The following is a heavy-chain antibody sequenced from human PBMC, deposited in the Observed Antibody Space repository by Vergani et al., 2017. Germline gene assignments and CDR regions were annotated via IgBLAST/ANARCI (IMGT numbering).Heavy chain of an antibody. V-gene: IGHV4-38-2*01. J-gene: IGHJ4*02. CDR1: GYSISSGYY. CDR2: MYQSGST. D-gene: IGHD3-3*01. CDR3: ARVRTIFVVALFDY. Sequence: QVQLQESGPGLVTPSDTLSLTCAVSGYSISSGYYWGWIRKPPGKGLEWIGSMYQSGSTYYNPSLKSRVTISVDTSKKQLSPKLSSGTAADTAVYYCARVRTIFVVALFDYWGQGTLVTVAS.